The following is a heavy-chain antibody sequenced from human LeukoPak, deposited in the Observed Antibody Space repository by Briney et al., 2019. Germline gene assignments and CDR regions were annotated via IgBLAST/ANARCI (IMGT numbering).Heavy chain of an antibody. CDR1: GYTFTSYA. CDR2: IIPIFGTA. Sequence: ASAKVSCKASGYTFTSYAMNWVRQAPGQGLEWMGGIIPIFGTANYAQKFQGRVTITADKSTSTAYMELSSLRSEDTAVYYCARAPTVTTPLGWPINWFDPWGQGTLVTVSS. J-gene: IGHJ5*02. CDR3: ARAPTVTTPLGWPINWFDP. V-gene: IGHV1-69*06. D-gene: IGHD4-17*01.